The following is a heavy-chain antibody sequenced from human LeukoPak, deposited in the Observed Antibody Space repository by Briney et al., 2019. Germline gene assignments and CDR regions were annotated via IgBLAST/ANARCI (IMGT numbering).Heavy chain of an antibody. CDR2: MSPNSGNT. J-gene: IGHJ4*02. D-gene: IGHD4-23*01. CDR1: GYTFTSYD. Sequence: ASVKVSCKASGYTFTSYDIYWLRQAPGQGPEWMGWMSPNSGNTGSAQWFQGRVTMTRDTSMSSAYMELSNLRPEDTAVYYCARGSFSRWTTQSYFDYWGQGTLVTVSS. CDR3: ARGSFSRWTTQSYFDY. V-gene: IGHV1-8*01.